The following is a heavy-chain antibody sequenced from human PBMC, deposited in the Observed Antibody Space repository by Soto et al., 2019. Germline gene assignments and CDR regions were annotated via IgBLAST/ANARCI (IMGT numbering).Heavy chain of an antibody. CDR2: ISGLSSYI. V-gene: IGHV3-21*06. D-gene: IGHD2-15*01. CDR3: ARDQHSGIDY. CDR1: GFTFSRYG. J-gene: IGHJ4*02. Sequence: PGGSLRPSCAASGFTFSRYGMNWVRQAPGKGLELVSSISGLSSYIYYADSVKGRFTVSRDNAKNSLYLQMNSLRDEDTAVYYCARDQHSGIDYWGQGTLVTVSS.